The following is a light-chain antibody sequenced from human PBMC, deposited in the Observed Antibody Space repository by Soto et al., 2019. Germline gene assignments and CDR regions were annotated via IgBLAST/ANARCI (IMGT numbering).Light chain of an antibody. CDR3: ASYTTSDTVV. J-gene: IGLJ2*01. CDR2: DVT. Sequence: QSALTQPASVSGSPGPTITISCTGTSSDVGAYNYVSWYQQHPGKAPKLTIYDVTSRPSGVSNRFSGSKSGNTASLTISGLQDEDEADNYCASYTTSDTVVFGGGTKLTV. CDR1: SSDVGAYNY. V-gene: IGLV2-14*03.